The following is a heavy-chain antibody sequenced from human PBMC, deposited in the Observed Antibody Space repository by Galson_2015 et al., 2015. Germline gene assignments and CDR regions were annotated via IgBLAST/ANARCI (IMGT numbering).Heavy chain of an antibody. D-gene: IGHD3-3*01. CDR3: ARGWGYDFWSGYYTSYYYGMDV. CDR1: GGSISSYY. V-gene: IGHV4-59*01. CDR2: IYYSGST. J-gene: IGHJ6*02. Sequence: ETLSLTCTVSGGSISSYYWSWIRQPPGKGLEWIGYIYYSGSTNYNPSLKSRVTISVDTSKNQFSLKLSPVTAADTAVYYCARGWGYDFWSGYYTSYYYGMDVWGQGTTVTVSS.